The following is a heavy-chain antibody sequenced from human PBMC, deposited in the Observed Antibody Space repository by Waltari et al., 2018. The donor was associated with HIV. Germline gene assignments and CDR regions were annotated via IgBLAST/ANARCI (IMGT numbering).Heavy chain of an antibody. CDR3: ARLEIDNSGYYYDDH. CDR2: IYYSGST. Sequence: QLQLQESGPGLVQPSETLSLTCPVSGRSLSSSSYYWGWIRQPPGKGLEWIGNIYYSGSTYYSPSLKSRVTMSVDTSKNQFSLKLSSVTAADTAVYYCARLEIDNSGYYYDDHWGQGTLVTVSS. D-gene: IGHD3-22*01. CDR1: GRSLSSSSYY. V-gene: IGHV4-39*01. J-gene: IGHJ4*02.